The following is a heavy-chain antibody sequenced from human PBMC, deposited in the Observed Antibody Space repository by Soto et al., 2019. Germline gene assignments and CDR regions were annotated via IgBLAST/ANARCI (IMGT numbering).Heavy chain of an antibody. CDR2: IYYSGST. V-gene: IGHV4-31*03. Sequence: SETLSLTCTVSGGSISSGGYYWSWIRQHPGKGLEWIGYIYYSGSTYYNPSLKSRVTISVDTSKNQFSLKLSSVTAADTAVYYCAASCVGCGGFIYYGMDVWGQGTTVT. CDR3: AASCVGCGGFIYYGMDV. D-gene: IGHD2-21*01. CDR1: GGSISSGGYY. J-gene: IGHJ6*02.